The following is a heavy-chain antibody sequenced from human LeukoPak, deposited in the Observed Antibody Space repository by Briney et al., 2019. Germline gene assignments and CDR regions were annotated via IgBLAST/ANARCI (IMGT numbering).Heavy chain of an antibody. CDR3: ARSHYDSSGSPIFGLGVDY. D-gene: IGHD3-22*01. CDR1: GGSISSGGYS. J-gene: IGHJ4*02. CDR2: IYHSGST. Sequence: PSETLSLTRAVSGGSISSGGYSWTWIRQSPGKGLEWIGYIYHSGSTYYNPSLKSRVTISVDRSKNQFSLKLSSVTAADTAVYYCARSHYDSSGSPIFGLGVDYWGQGTLVTVSS. V-gene: IGHV4-30-2*06.